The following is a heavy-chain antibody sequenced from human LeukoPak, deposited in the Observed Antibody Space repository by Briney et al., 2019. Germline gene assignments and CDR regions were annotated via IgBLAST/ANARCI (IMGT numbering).Heavy chain of an antibody. D-gene: IGHD6-6*01. V-gene: IGHV4-34*01. J-gene: IGHJ4*02. CDR2: INHSGST. Sequence: SETLSLTCAVYGGSFSGYYWSWIRQPPGKGLEWIGEINHSGSTNYNPSLKSRVTISVDTSKNQFSLKLSSVTAADTAVYYCARRPENYFDYWGQGTLVTVSS. CDR3: ARRPENYFDY. CDR1: GGSFSGYY.